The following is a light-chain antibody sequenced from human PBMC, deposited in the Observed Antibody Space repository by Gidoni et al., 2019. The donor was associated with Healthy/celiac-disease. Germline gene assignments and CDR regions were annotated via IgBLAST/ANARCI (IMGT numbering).Light chain of an antibody. CDR2: GAS. CDR3: QRYNNWPLT. CDR1: QSVSSN. Sequence: EIVMTQSPATLSVSPGERATISCRASQSVSSNLDWYQQKPGQAPRLLNYGASPRATGIPARFSGSGSRTEFTLTISSLQSEDFAVYYCQRYNNWPLTFGGGTKVEIK. V-gene: IGKV3D-15*01. J-gene: IGKJ4*01.